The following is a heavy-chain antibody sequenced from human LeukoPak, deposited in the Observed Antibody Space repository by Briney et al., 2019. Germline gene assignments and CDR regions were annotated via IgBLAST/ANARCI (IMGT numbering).Heavy chain of an antibody. CDR3: ATSLAQCSCCPFDY. V-gene: IGHV4-59*08. J-gene: IGHJ4*02. Sequence: SDTLSLTCTVSGGSISSYYWSWIRQPPGKGLEWIGYIYYSGSTNYNPSLKSRVTISVDTSKNQFSLKLSSVTAADTAVYYCATSLAQCSCCPFDYWGQGTVVTVS. CDR1: GGSISSYY. CDR2: IYYSGST. D-gene: IGHD2-15*01.